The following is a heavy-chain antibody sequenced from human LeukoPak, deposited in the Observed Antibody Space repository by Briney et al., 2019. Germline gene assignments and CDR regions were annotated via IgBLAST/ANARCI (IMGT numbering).Heavy chain of an antibody. V-gene: IGHV4-4*02. CDR2: IYHSGTT. J-gene: IGHJ4*02. CDR3: VRGCSAGSCYGEY. D-gene: IGHD2-15*01. CDR1: GDSISSTSW. Sequence: SETLSLTCTVSGDSISSTSWWSWVRQPPGKGLEWIGEIYHSGTTNYNPSLKSRVTISVDKSKNQFSLNVNSVTAADTAVYYCVRGCSAGSCYGEYWGQGTLVTVSS.